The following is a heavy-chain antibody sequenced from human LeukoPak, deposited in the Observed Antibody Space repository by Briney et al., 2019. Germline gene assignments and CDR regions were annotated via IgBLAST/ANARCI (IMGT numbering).Heavy chain of an antibody. CDR3: ASIVVVVTAVCY. D-gene: IGHD2-15*01. Sequence: SETLSLTCTVAGGSISSSSYYWGWIRQPPGKGLEWIGSIYYSGSTYYNPSLKSRVTISVDTSKNQFSLKLSSVAAADTAVYYCASIVVVVTAVCYWGQGTLVTVSS. CDR2: IYYSGST. V-gene: IGHV4-39*01. CDR1: GGSISSSSYY. J-gene: IGHJ4*02.